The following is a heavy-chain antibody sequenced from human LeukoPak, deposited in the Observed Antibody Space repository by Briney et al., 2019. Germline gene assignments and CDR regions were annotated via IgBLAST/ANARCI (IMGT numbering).Heavy chain of an antibody. CDR3: ARVGLSAGTPYYFDY. J-gene: IGHJ4*02. Sequence: KPGGSLRLSCAASGFTFSSYGMPWVRQAPGKGLEWVAVIWYDGSNKYYADSVKGRFTISRDNSKNTLYLQMNSLRAEDTAVYYCARVGLSAGTPYYFDYWGQGTLVTVSS. CDR2: IWYDGSNK. CDR1: GFTFSSYG. V-gene: IGHV3-33*01. D-gene: IGHD6-13*01.